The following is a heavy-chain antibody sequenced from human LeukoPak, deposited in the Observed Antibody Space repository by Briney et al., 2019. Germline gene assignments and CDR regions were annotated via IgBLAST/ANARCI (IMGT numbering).Heavy chain of an antibody. V-gene: IGHV3-23*01. CDR1: RFTFNSYA. Sequence: GGSLRLSCAASRFTFNSYAMSWVRQAPGKGLEWVSVIGGSNGITFYVGSVKGRFTITRDNSKDTLYLQMNSLRAEDTAVYYCARNENSGWGYFDYWGQGTLVTVSS. CDR3: ARNENSGWGYFDY. D-gene: IGHD5-12*01. J-gene: IGHJ4*02. CDR2: IGGSNGIT.